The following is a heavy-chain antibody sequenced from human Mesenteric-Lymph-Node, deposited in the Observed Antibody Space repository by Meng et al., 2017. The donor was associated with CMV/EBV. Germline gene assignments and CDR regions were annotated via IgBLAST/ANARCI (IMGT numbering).Heavy chain of an antibody. J-gene: IGHJ5*02. CDR2: IIPVSGVA. CDR1: GFTFSNSA. CDR3: ARDKGSNWFDP. Sequence: SVKVSCKASGFTFSNSAISWVRQAPRQGLEWMGGIIPVSGVANYLQKFQGRVTITTDESTSTVYMELSSLRSEDTAVYYCARDKGSNWFDPWGQGTLVTVSS. V-gene: IGHV1-69*05.